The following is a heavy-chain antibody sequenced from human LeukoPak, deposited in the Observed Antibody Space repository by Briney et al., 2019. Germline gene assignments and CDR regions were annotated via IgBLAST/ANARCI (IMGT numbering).Heavy chain of an antibody. CDR3: AKGGWLDD. Sequence: ARSLRLSCAASGFNFNKYDMTWARQPPRTGLEWVSTITGRSDKTYYTDSVKGRFVTSRENSKDTLYMQMNSLRAEDKALYYCAKGGWLDDLGQGALVTVSS. D-gene: IGHD6-19*01. CDR1: GFNFNKYD. J-gene: IGHJ4*02. V-gene: IGHV3-23*01. CDR2: ITGRSDKT.